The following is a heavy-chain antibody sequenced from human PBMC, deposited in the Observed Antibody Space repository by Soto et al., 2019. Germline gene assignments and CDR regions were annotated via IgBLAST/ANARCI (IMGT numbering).Heavy chain of an antibody. D-gene: IGHD5-12*01. CDR3: ARDRIVARGYFDY. J-gene: IGHJ4*02. V-gene: IGHV4-59*01. CDR2: IYYSGST. Sequence: SETLSLTCTVSGGSISSYYWSWIRQPPGKGLEWIGYIYYSGSTNYNPSLKSRVTISVDTSKNQFSLKLSSVTAADTAVYYCARDRIVARGYFDYWGQGTLVTSPQ. CDR1: GGSISSYY.